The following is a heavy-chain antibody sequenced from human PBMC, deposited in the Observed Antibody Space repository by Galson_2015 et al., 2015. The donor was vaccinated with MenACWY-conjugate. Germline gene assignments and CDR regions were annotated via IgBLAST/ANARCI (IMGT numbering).Heavy chain of an antibody. Sequence: ETLSLPCPVSGGSINSYYWRWIRQPPGKGLEWIGYMYYSGSANYNPSLKSRVTISVDTSKNQFSLTMTSVTAADTAVYYCARGVNLASMAGYWGQGTLVTVSS. D-gene: IGHD3-3*02. J-gene: IGHJ4*02. CDR1: GGSINSYY. CDR2: MYYSGSA. V-gene: IGHV4-59*01. CDR3: ARGVNLASMAGY.